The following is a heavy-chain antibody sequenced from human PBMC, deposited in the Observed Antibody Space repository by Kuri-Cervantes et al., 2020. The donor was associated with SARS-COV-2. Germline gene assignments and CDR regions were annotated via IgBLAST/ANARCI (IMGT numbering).Heavy chain of an antibody. J-gene: IGHJ6*02. CDR2: IIPIFGTA. Sequence: SVKVSCKASGYTFTGYYMNWVRQAPGQGLEWMGGIIPIFGTANYAQKFQGRVTITADESTTTAYMELSSLRSEDTAVYFCARVDGIVVPNNMYYYSGMDVWGQGTTVTVSS. CDR3: ARVDGIVVPNNMYYYSGMDV. D-gene: IGHD3-22*01. CDR1: GYTFTGYY. V-gene: IGHV1-69*13.